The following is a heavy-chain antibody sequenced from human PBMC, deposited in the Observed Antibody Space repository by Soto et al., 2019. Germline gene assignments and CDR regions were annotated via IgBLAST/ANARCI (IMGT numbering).Heavy chain of an antibody. V-gene: IGHV5-51*01. J-gene: IGHJ6*02. CDR1: GYTFTNYW. CDR3: AASIFYYGMGV. CDR2: IYPGDSDT. Sequence: GESLKISCKGSGYTFTNYWIGWVRQMPGKGPEWMGIIYPGDSDTKYNPSFQGQVTISADKSITTTYLQWGSLKASDTAIYYCAASIFYYGMGVWGQGTTVTVSS.